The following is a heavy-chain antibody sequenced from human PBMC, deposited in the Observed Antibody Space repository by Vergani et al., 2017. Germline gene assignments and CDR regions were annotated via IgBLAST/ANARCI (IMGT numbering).Heavy chain of an antibody. CDR1: GYTFTSYA. Sequence: QVQLVQSGAEVKKPGASVKVSCKASGYTFTSYAMHWVRQAPGQRLEWMGWINAGNGNTKYSQKFQGRVTITRDTSASTAYMELLSLRTEDTAVYYCAGAGTIEARRGWFDPWGQGTLVTVSS. D-gene: IGHD6-6*01. CDR3: AGAGTIEARRGWFDP. J-gene: IGHJ5*02. V-gene: IGHV1-3*01. CDR2: INAGNGNT.